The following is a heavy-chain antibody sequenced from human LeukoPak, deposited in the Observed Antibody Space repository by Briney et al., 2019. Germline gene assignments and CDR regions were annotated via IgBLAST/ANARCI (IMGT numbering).Heavy chain of an antibody. J-gene: IGHJ4*02. Sequence: SETLSLTCNVSGASINSYRWNWIRQPPGKGLEGIGYISYDGKTNYNPSLKSRLTLSVDTSKNQFSLNLNSVTAADTARYYCTKGYYEPFDFWGQGTLVTVTS. CDR1: GASINSYR. D-gene: IGHD3-22*01. CDR3: TKGYYEPFDF. V-gene: IGHV4-59*01. CDR2: ISYDGKT.